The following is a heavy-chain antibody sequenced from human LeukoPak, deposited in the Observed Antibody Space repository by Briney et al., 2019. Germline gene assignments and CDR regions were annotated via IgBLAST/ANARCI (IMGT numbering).Heavy chain of an antibody. J-gene: IGHJ4*02. CDR1: VYTSSIYP. Sequence: GGSLRLSCAASVYTSSIYPMSWVRQAPGKGLEWVSLISDGAATTYYADSVKGRFTISRDNSKNTLYLQMISLRAEDTAVYYCANLNSGYATDFWGQGTLVTVSS. D-gene: IGHD5-12*01. V-gene: IGHV3-23*01. CDR2: ISDGAATT. CDR3: ANLNSGYATDF.